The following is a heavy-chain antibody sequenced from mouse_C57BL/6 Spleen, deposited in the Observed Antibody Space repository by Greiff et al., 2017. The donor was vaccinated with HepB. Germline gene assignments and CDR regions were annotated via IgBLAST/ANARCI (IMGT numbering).Heavy chain of an antibody. CDR1: GYTFTSYW. Sequence: QVQLQQPGAELVMPGASVKLSCKASGYTFTSYWMHWVKQRPGQGLEWIGEIDPSDSYTNYNQKFKGKSTLTVDKSSSTAYMQLSSLTSEDSAVYYCASYYGSSSSYWYFDVWGTGTTVTVSS. CDR2: IDPSDSYT. V-gene: IGHV1-69*01. CDR3: ASYYGSSSSYWYFDV. D-gene: IGHD1-1*01. J-gene: IGHJ1*03.